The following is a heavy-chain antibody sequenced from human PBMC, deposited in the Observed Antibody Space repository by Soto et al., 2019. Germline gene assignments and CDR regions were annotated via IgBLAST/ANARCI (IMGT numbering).Heavy chain of an antibody. J-gene: IGHJ4*02. Sequence: QVQLQESGPGLVKPSQTLSLTCTVSRGSISSGGYYWSWIRQHPGKGLEWIGYIYYSGITYSNPSLKSRVTISVDTSKCLFSLKLSSVTAADTAVYYCAIVSVTIFDYWGQGTLVTVSS. CDR2: IYYSGIT. CDR3: AIVSVTIFDY. V-gene: IGHV4-31*03. CDR1: RGSISSGGYY.